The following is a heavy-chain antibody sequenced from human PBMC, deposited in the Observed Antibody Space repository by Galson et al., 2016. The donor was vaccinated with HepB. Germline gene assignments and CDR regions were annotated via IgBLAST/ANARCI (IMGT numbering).Heavy chain of an antibody. V-gene: IGHV3-66*01. CDR3: ARDGARWLQGSYHYAVDV. CDR1: GFSVSTNY. Sequence: SLRLSCAASGFSVSTNYMNWVRQAPGKGLEWVSVIYSAGSTYYADSVRGRFTISRDNSKNMLFLQMNSLRAEDTAVYYCARDGARWLQGSYHYAVDVWGQGTTVIVSS. D-gene: IGHD5-24*01. CDR2: IYSAGST. J-gene: IGHJ6*02.